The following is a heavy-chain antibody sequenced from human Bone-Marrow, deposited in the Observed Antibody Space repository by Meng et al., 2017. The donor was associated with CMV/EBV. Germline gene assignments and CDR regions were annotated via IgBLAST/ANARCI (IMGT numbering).Heavy chain of an antibody. Sequence: SETLSLTCAVYGGSFSGYYWSWIRQPPGKGLERIGYIYYSGSTNYNPSLKSRVTISVDTSKNQFSLKLSSVTAADTAVYYCARSSDRGYFDYWGQGTLVTVSS. V-gene: IGHV4-59*01. CDR1: GGSFSGYY. CDR3: ARSSDRGYFDY. D-gene: IGHD3-10*01. J-gene: IGHJ4*02. CDR2: IYYSGST.